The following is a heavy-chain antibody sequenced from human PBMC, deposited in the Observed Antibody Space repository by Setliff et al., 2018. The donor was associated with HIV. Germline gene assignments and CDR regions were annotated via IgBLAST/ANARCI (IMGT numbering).Heavy chain of an antibody. CDR1: GYTFTSYG. D-gene: IGHD2-15*01. Sequence: ASVKVSCKASGYTFTSYGISWVRQAPGQGLEWMGRVNPNSGGTDYPQKFQARVTMTRDTSISAAYMELSSLTSEDTDIYYCSTSVVIDQLDYWGQGTLVTVSS. CDR3: STSVVIDQLDY. CDR2: VNPNSGGT. J-gene: IGHJ4*02. V-gene: IGHV1-2*05.